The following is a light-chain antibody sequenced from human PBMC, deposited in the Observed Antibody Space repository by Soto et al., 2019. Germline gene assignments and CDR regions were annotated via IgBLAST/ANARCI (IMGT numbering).Light chain of an antibody. CDR3: QQFNSYPLT. CDR2: AAS. CDR1: QGISSY. Sequence: DIQLTQSPSFLSASVGDRVTITCRASQGISSYLAWYQQNPGKAPKLLIYAASTLQSGVPSRFSGSGSGTEFTLTISSLQPEDFATYYCQQFNSYPLTFGGGTKVDIK. J-gene: IGKJ4*01. V-gene: IGKV1-9*01.